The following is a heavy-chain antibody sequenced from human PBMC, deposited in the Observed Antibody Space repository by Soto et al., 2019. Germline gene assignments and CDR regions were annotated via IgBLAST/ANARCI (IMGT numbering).Heavy chain of an antibody. V-gene: IGHV1-69*13. CDR2: IIPIFGTA. Sequence: GASVKVSCKASGGTFSSYAISWVRQAPGQGLEWMGGIIPIFGTANYAQKFQGRVTITAGESTSTAYMELSSLRSEDTAVYYCANSKDCSSTSCYIGPGAFDIWGQGTMVTVSS. J-gene: IGHJ3*02. CDR3: ANSKDCSSTSCYIGPGAFDI. D-gene: IGHD2-2*02. CDR1: GGTFSSYA.